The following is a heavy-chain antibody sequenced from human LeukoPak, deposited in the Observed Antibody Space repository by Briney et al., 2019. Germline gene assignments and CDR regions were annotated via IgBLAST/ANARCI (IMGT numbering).Heavy chain of an antibody. J-gene: IGHJ4*02. CDR2: ISWDGGST. D-gene: IGHD6-13*01. CDR1: GFTFDDYT. V-gene: IGHV3-43*01. Sequence: PGGSLRLSCAASGFTFDDYTMHWVRQAPGKGLEWVSLISWDGGSTYYADSVKGRFTISRDNSKNSLYLQMNSLRTEDTALYYCAKGVGSSWYNVFDYWGQGTLVTVSS. CDR3: AKGVGSSWYNVFDY.